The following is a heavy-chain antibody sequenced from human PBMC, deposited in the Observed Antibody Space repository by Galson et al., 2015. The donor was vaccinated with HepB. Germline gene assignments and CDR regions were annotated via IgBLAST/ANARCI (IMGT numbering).Heavy chain of an antibody. CDR2: IKQDGSEK. CDR1: GFTFSSYW. Sequence: SLRLSCAASGFTFSSYWMSWVRQAPGKGLEWVANIKQDGSEKYYVDSVKGRSTISRDNAKNSLYLQMNSLRAEDTAVYYCARERGSGNCSGGSCYSNVVDAFDIWGQGTMVTVSS. V-gene: IGHV3-7*01. D-gene: IGHD2-15*01. CDR3: ARERGSGNCSGGSCYSNVVDAFDI. J-gene: IGHJ3*02.